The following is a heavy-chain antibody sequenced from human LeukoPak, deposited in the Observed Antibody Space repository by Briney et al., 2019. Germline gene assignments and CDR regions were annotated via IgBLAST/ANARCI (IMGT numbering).Heavy chain of an antibody. V-gene: IGHV1-69*04. CDR3: AKSNCGGDCTDAFDI. CDR2: IIPILGIA. J-gene: IGHJ3*02. CDR1: GGTFSSYA. Sequence: GASVKVSCKASGGTFSSYAITWVRQAPGQGLEWMGRIIPILGIANYAQKFQGRVTITADKSTSTAYMELSSLRSEDTAVYYCAKSNCGGDCTDAFDIWGQGTMVPVSS. D-gene: IGHD2-21*02.